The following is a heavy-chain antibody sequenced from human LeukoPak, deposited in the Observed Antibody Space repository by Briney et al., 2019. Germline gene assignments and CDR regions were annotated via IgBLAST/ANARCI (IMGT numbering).Heavy chain of an antibody. Sequence: ASVKVSCKASGYTFTSYGISWVRQAPGQGLEWMGWIGAYNGNTNYAQKLQGRVTMTTDTSTSTAYMEVRSLRSDDTAVYYCARDYVAGRPYYYYYYMYVWGKGTTVTVSS. D-gene: IGHD6-19*01. CDR1: GYTFTSYG. CDR3: ARDYVAGRPYYYYYYMYV. CDR2: IGAYNGNT. V-gene: IGHV1-18*01. J-gene: IGHJ6*03.